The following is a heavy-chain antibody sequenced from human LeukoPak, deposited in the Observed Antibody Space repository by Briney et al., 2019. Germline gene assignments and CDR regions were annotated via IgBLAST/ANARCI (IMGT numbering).Heavy chain of an antibody. D-gene: IGHD3-10*01. Sequence: ASVKVSCKASGYTFTGYYMHWVRQAPGQGLEWMGWISPNSGGTNYAQKFQGRVTMSVDTSKNQFSLKLSSVTAADTAVYYCARDTYYYGSGSYYNICFDYWGQGTLVTVSS. J-gene: IGHJ4*02. CDR3: ARDTYYYGSGSYYNICFDY. CDR1: GYTFTGYY. CDR2: ISPNSGGT. V-gene: IGHV1-2*02.